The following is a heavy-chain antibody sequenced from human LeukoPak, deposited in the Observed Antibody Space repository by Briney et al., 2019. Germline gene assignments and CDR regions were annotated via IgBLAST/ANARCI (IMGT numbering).Heavy chain of an antibody. CDR3: AKDIAAVAAYLFDY. V-gene: IGHV3-9*01. Sequence: GRSLRLSCAASGFTFDDYAMHWVRQAPGKGLEWVSGISWNSGSIGYADSVKGRFTISRDNAKNSLHLQMNSLRAEDTALYYCAKDIAAVAAYLFDYWGQGTLVTVSS. J-gene: IGHJ4*02. D-gene: IGHD6-19*01. CDR1: GFTFDDYA. CDR2: ISWNSGSI.